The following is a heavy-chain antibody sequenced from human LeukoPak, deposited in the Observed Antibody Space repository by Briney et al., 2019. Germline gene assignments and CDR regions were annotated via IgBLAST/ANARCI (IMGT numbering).Heavy chain of an antibody. CDR3: TRAVAGHPD. CDR1: GVPFSNYY. CDR2: INHSGYT. V-gene: IGHV4-34*01. D-gene: IGHD6-19*01. J-gene: IGHJ4*02. Sequence: SETLSLTCAVSGVPFSNYYWSWVRQSPTQGLDWIGEINHSGYTNYNPSLKSRVTMSIDTSTNQFSLRLTPVTAADTGVYYCTRAVAGHPDWGQGTFVTVSS.